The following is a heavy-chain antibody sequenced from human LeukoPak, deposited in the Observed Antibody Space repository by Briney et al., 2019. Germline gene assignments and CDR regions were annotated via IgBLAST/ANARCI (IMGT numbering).Heavy chain of an antibody. CDR3: AKIKGYSSSWPRFDY. D-gene: IGHD6-13*01. CDR2: ISGSGGST. Sequence: GGSLRLSCAASGFTFSSYAMSWVRQAPGKGLEWVSAISGSGGSTYYADSVKGRFTISRDNSKNTLYLRTNSLRAEDTAVYYCAKIKGYSSSWPRFDYWGQGTLVTVSS. V-gene: IGHV3-23*01. CDR1: GFTFSSYA. J-gene: IGHJ4*02.